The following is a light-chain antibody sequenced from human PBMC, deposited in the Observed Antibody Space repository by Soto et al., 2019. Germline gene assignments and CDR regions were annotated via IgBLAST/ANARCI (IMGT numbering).Light chain of an antibody. CDR1: SSDVGSYNL. CDR2: EGS. Sequence: ALTHPASVSGSPGQSITISCTGTSSDVGSYNLVSWYQQHPGKAPKLMIYEGSKRPSGVSNRFSGSKSGNTASLTISGLQAEDEADYYCCSYAGSSTYVFGTGTKVTVL. V-gene: IGLV2-23*01. J-gene: IGLJ1*01. CDR3: CSYAGSSTYV.